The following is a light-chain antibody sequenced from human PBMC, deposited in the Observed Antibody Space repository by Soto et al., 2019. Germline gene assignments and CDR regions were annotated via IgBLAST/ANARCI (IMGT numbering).Light chain of an antibody. CDR2: DAS. CDR1: HSVSSN. Sequence: EIVMTQSPATLSVSPVESATLSFMSSHSVSSNLAWYQQKPGQAPRLLIYDASTRATGIPARFSGSGSGTDFTLTISSLEPEDFAVYHCQQRSNWITCGQGTRRENK. CDR3: QQRSNWIT. V-gene: IGKV3-11*01. J-gene: IGKJ5*01.